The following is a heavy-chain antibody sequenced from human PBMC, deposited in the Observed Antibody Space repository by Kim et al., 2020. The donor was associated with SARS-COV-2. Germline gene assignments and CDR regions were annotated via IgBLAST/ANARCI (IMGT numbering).Heavy chain of an antibody. CDR3: ARDRKKYQLNGWFDP. Sequence: SVKVSCKASGGTFSSYAISWVRQAPGQGLEWMGGIIPIFGTANYAQKFQGRVTITADESTSTAYMELSSLRSEDTAVYYCARDRKKYQLNGWFDPWGQGTLVTVSS. CDR2: IIPIFGTA. J-gene: IGHJ5*02. D-gene: IGHD2-2*01. CDR1: GGTFSSYA. V-gene: IGHV1-69*13.